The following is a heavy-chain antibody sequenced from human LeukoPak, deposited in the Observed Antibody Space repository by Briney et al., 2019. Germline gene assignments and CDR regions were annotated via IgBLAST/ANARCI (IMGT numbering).Heavy chain of an antibody. CDR2: LSYDGSNK. CDR3: AKDKDYFDY. CDR1: GFTFSSYG. V-gene: IGHV3-30*18. J-gene: IGHJ4*02. Sequence: GGSLRLSCAASGFTFSSYGMHWVRQAPGKGLEWVAVLSYDGSNKYYADSVKGRFTISRDNSKNTLYLQMNSLRAEDTAVYYCAKDKDYFDYWGQGTLVTVSS.